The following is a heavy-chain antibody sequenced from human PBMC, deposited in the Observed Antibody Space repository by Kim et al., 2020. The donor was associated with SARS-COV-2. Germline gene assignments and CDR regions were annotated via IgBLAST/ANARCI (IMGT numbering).Heavy chain of an antibody. CDR3: ARDCQGGIAAASSRGYIYHYGMDV. CDR1: GGSISSGDYY. D-gene: IGHD6-13*01. CDR2: IYYSGST. Sequence: SETLSLTCTVSGGSISSGDYYWSWIRQPPGKGLEWIGYIYYSGSTYYNPSLKSRVTTSVDTSKNQFSLKLSSVTAADTAVYYCARDCQGGIAAASSRGYIYHYGMDVWGQGTTVTVSS. J-gene: IGHJ6*02. V-gene: IGHV4-30-4*01.